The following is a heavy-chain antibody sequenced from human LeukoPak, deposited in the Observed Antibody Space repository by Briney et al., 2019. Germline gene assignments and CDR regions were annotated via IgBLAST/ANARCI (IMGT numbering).Heavy chain of an antibody. D-gene: IGHD3-22*01. CDR3: AKDPSYYDSSGSLYYFDY. Sequence: GGSLRLSCAASGFTFSSYAMSWVRQAPGKGLEWVSAISGSGGSTYYADSVKGRFTISRDNSKNTLYLQMNSLRAEDTAVCYCAKDPSYYDSSGSLYYFDYWGQGTLVTVSS. CDR2: ISGSGGST. CDR1: GFTFSSYA. V-gene: IGHV3-23*01. J-gene: IGHJ4*02.